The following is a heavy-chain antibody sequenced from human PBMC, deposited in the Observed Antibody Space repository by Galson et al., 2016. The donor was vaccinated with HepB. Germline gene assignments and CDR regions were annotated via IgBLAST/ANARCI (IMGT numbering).Heavy chain of an antibody. V-gene: IGHV4-4*02. CDR3: AREDIVVVGGLGYYYGMDV. CDR2: IYHSGTT. Sequence: ETLSLTCAVSGGSISDSNWWTWVRQPPGKGLEWIGEIYHSGTTNYNPSLKGRVTMSVDKPKNQFSMKLRVADTAVYYCAREDIVVVGGLGYYYGMDVWGQGTTVTVSS. D-gene: IGHD2-15*01. CDR1: GGSISDSNW. J-gene: IGHJ6*02.